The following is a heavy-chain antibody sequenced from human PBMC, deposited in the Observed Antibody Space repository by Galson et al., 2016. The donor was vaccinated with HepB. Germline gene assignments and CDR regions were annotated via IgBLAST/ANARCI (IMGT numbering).Heavy chain of an antibody. CDR1: GFSFNSYA. CDR3: AMEHELLWFGELSWFDP. J-gene: IGHJ5*02. V-gene: IGHV3-23*01. D-gene: IGHD3-10*01. Sequence: SLRLSCAASGFSFNSYALSWVRQAPGKGLKWVSTISGSGGSTHYADSVKGRFTISRDESKKTLYLLMNSLRAEDTAIYYCAMEHELLWFGELSWFDPWGQGTLVTVSS. CDR2: ISGSGGST.